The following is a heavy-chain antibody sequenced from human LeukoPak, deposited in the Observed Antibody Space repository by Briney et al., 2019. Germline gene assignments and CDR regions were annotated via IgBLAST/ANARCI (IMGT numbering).Heavy chain of an antibody. V-gene: IGHV3-74*01. CDR2: INSDGSSA. J-gene: IGHJ6*03. D-gene: IGHD6-13*01. CDR1: GFTFSSYW. CDR3: ARSSSWYVQYPMDV. Sequence: GGSLRLSCAASGFTFSSYWMHWVRQAPGKGLVWVSRINSDGSSASYADSVKGRFTISRDNAKNTLYLQMNSLRAEDTAVYYCARSSSWYVQYPMDVWGKGTTVTISS.